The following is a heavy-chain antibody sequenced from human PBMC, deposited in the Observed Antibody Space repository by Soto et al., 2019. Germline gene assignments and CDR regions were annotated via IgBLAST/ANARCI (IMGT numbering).Heavy chain of an antibody. V-gene: IGHV1-24*01. CDR2: FDPEDGET. D-gene: IGHD3-10*01. CDR1: GYTLTELS. J-gene: IGHJ6*03. Sequence: ASVKVSCKVSGYTLTELSMHWVRQAPGKGLEWMGGFDPEDGETIYAQKFQGRVTMTEDTSTDTAYMELSILGSEDTAVYYCATWAGVRGVTLSVSYYYYMDVWGKGTTVTVSS. CDR3: ATWAGVRGVTLSVSYYYYMDV.